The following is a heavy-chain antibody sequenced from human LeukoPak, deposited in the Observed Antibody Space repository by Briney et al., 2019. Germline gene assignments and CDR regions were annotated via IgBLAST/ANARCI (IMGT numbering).Heavy chain of an antibody. CDR3: ARAVPIGSGWDAFDV. CDR2: IYSGGGT. CDR1: GFTVSSNY. Sequence: GGSLRLSCSASGFTVSSNYMSWLRQAPGKGLEWVSVIYSGGGTYYAGSVKGRFTISRDNSKNTLYLQMNSLRADDTAVYFCARAVPIGSGWDAFDVWGRGTKVTGFS. D-gene: IGHD6-19*01. V-gene: IGHV3-53*01. J-gene: IGHJ3*01.